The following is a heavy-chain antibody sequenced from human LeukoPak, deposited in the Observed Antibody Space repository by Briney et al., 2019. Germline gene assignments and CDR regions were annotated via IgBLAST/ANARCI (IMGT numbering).Heavy chain of an antibody. CDR3: AKGHSAHGTGFDC. J-gene: IGHJ4*02. D-gene: IGHD1-14*01. V-gene: IGHV3-23*01. CDR2: ISGSGDTT. CDR1: GLTFYSYC. Sequence: GGSLRLSCAASGLTFYSYCMSWVRQAPGKGLEWVSGISGSGDTTYYADSVKGRFTISRDNSKNTLFLQMNSLRVEDTAVYYCAKGHSAHGTGFDCWGQGTLVAVSS.